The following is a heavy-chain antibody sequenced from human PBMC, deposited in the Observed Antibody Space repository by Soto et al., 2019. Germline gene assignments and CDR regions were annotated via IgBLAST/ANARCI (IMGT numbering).Heavy chain of an antibody. CDR2: ISSSSSYI. V-gene: IGHV3-21*01. Sequence: PGGSLRLSCAASGFTFSSYSMNWVRQAPGKGLEWVSSISSSSSYIYYADSVKGRFTISRDNAKNPLYLQMNSLRAEDTAVYYCARDRTYYDSSGYYYYYYGMDVWGQGTTVTVSS. D-gene: IGHD3-22*01. CDR1: GFTFSSYS. CDR3: ARDRTYYDSSGYYYYYYGMDV. J-gene: IGHJ6*02.